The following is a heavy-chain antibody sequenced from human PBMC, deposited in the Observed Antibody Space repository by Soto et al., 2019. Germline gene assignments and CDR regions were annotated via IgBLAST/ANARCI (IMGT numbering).Heavy chain of an antibody. CDR2: ISAHNGNT. Sequence: QVHLVQSGAEVKKPGASVKVSCQASGYAFTTYGITWVRQAPGQGLEWMGWISAHNGNTNYAQKLQGRVTVTRDTSTSTAYIELRSLRSDDTAVYYCARGGYGDYWGQGALVTVSS. CDR3: ARGGYGDY. CDR1: GYAFTTYG. V-gene: IGHV1-18*01. J-gene: IGHJ4*02. D-gene: IGHD1-1*01.